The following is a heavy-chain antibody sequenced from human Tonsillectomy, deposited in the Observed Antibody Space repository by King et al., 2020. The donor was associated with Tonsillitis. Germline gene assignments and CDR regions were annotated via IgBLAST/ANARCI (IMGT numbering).Heavy chain of an antibody. CDR3: ARVGDSGWRSDYFDY. V-gene: IGHV3-53*01. J-gene: IGHJ4*02. CDR1: GFTVSRHY. CDR2: IYGGGST. D-gene: IGHD5-12*01. Sequence: EVQLVESGGGLIQPGGSLILSCAASGFTVSRHYMSWVRQAPGKGLEWVSIIYGGGSTSYAGSVKGRFSISRDISKNTLNLQMNNLRAEDTAVYYCARVGDSGWRSDYFDYWGQGTLVTVSS.